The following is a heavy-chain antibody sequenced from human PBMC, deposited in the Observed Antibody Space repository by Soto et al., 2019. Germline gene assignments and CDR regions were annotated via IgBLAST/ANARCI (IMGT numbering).Heavy chain of an antibody. CDR3: AREIVTAGGNNYFDP. Sequence: SETLSLTCGVSGGTVASSHWWSWVRQSPGGGLEWIGNVYHTGDTNLNPSLQSRVTISVDKSNNQFSLRLNSLTAADTAVYFCAREIVTAGGNNYFDPWGPGTLVAVSS. V-gene: IGHV4-4*02. CDR2: VYHTGDT. J-gene: IGHJ5*02. CDR1: GGTVASSHW. D-gene: IGHD2-21*02.